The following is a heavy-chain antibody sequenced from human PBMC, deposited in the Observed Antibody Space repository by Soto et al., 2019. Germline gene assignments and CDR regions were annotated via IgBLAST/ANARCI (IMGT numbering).Heavy chain of an antibody. CDR1: GGSISRYY. CDR3: ARDKYYYDSSGYYSEALDAFDI. D-gene: IGHD3-22*01. V-gene: IGHV4-59*01. CDR2: IYYSGST. Sequence: SETLSLTCTVSGGSISRYYWSGIRQPPGKGLEWIGYIYYSGSTNYNPSLKSRVTISVDTSKNQFSLKLSSVTAADTAVYYCARDKYYYDSSGYYSEALDAFDIWGQGTMVTVSS. J-gene: IGHJ3*02.